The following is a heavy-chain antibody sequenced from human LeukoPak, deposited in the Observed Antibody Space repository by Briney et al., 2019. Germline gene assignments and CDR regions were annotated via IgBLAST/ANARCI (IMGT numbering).Heavy chain of an antibody. CDR1: GFTFSSNW. V-gene: IGHV3-74*01. D-gene: IGHD3-22*01. CDR2: INEDGSTT. J-gene: IGHJ4*02. CDR3: ARDPYYYDSSGIDY. Sequence: GGSLRLSCAASGFTFSSNWMHWVRQAPGKGLVWVSRINEDGSTTNYADSVKGRSTIFRDNAKNTLYLQMNSLRAEDTAVYYCARDPYYYDSSGIDYWGQGTLVTVSS.